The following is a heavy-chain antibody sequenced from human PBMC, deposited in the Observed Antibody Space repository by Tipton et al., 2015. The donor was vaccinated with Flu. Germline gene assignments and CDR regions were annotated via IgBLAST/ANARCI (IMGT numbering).Heavy chain of an antibody. Sequence: QLVQSGAEVKKPGASVKVSCKASGYTFTSYYMHWVRQAPGQGLEWMGIINPSGGSTSYAQEFQGRVTMTRDTSTSTVYMELSSLRSEDTAVYYCARDAGQGYYDSSGYYPEYFQHWGQGTLVTVSS. J-gene: IGHJ1*01. D-gene: IGHD3-22*01. V-gene: IGHV1-46*01. CDR2: INPSGGST. CDR1: GYTFTSYY. CDR3: ARDAGQGYYDSSGYYPEYFQH.